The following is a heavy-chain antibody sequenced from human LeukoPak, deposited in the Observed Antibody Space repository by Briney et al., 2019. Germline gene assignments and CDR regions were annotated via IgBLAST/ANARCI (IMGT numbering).Heavy chain of an antibody. CDR2: IIPIFGTA. CDR3: ARSFGVVREGHYYYYYCMDV. V-gene: IGHV1-69*05. D-gene: IGHD3-3*01. CDR1: GGTFSSYA. J-gene: IGHJ6*03. Sequence: ASVKVSCKASGGTFSSYAISWVRQAPGQGLEWMGGIIPIFGTANYAQKFQGRVTITTEDSTSTAYMELSSLRSEDTAVYYCARSFGVVREGHYYYYYCMDVWGKGTTVTVSS.